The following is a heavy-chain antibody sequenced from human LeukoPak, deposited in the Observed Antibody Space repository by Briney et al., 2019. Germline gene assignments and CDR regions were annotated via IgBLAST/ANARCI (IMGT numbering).Heavy chain of an antibody. J-gene: IGHJ3*02. CDR3: ARGSSYYDFWSGYQTDAFDI. CDR1: GGSISSYY. V-gene: IGHV4-59*01. Sequence: PSETLSHTCTVSGGSISSYYWSWIRQPPGKGLEWIGYIYYSGSTNYNPSLKSRVTISVDTSKNHFSLNLSSVTAADTAVYYCARGSSYYDFWSGYQTDAFDIWGQGTMVTVSS. CDR2: IYYSGST. D-gene: IGHD3-3*01.